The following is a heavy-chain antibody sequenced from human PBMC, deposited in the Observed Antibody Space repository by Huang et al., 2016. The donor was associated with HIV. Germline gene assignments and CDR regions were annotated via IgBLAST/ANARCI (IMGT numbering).Heavy chain of an antibody. D-gene: IGHD3-10*01. CDR3: ARDGSGYYFDY. CDR2: INTGNGNT. V-gene: IGHV1-3*04. CDR1: GYTFTRYA. J-gene: IGHJ4*02. Sequence: QVQLVQSGAEVKKPGASVKVSCKASGYTFTRYALHWVRQAPGQRLEWMGWINTGNGNTKHSQKFQGRVTITRDTTATTAYMEPSSLRSEDTALYYCARDGSGYYFDYWGQGTLVTVSS.